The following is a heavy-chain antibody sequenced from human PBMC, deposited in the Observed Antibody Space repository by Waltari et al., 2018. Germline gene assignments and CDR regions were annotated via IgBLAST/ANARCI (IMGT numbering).Heavy chain of an antibody. V-gene: IGHV3-23*03. CDR1: GFTFSSYA. J-gene: IGHJ4*02. D-gene: IGHD6-19*01. CDR3: AKESSVAGQFDY. Sequence: SLRLSCAASGFTFSSYAMSWVRQAPGKGLEWVSVIYSGGSTYYADSVKGRFTISRDNSKNTLYLQMNSLRAEDTAVYYCAKESSVAGQFDYWGQGTLVTVSS. CDR2: IYSGGST.